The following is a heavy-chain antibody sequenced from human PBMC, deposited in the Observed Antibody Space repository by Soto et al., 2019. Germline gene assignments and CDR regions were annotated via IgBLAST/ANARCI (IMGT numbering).Heavy chain of an antibody. Sequence: QVQLQESGPGLVKPSQTLSLTCTVSVDSISSGGYYWSWIRQHPGKGLEWIAYIYYSGSTYYNPSLESRVTISVDTAKNQFSLKLSSVTAADTAVYYCAAEVGFGPLFDYWGQGTLVTVSS. V-gene: IGHV4-31*03. CDR2: IYYSGST. D-gene: IGHD3-3*01. CDR3: AAEVGFGPLFDY. CDR1: VDSISSGGYY. J-gene: IGHJ4*02.